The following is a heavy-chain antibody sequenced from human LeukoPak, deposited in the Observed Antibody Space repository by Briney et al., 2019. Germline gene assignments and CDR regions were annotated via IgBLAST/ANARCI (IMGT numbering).Heavy chain of an antibody. J-gene: IGHJ4*02. CDR1: GFTVSSNY. Sequence: GGFLRLSCAASGFTVSSNYMSWVRQAPGKGLEWVSVIYSGGSTYYADSVKGRFTISRDNSKNTLYLQMNSLRAEDTAVYYCARDDILTGYRDYWGQGTLVTVSS. D-gene: IGHD3-9*01. CDR2: IYSGGST. V-gene: IGHV3-53*01. CDR3: ARDDILTGYRDY.